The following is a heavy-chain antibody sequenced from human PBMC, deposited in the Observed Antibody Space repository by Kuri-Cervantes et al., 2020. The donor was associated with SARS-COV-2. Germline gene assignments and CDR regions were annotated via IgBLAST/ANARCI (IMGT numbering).Heavy chain of an antibody. J-gene: IGHJ5*02. V-gene: IGHV4-34*01. CDR1: GGSFSGYY. CDR3: ARKRTTVTTFWFDP. CDR2: INHSGST. D-gene: IGHD4-17*01. Sequence: GSLRLSCAVYGGSFSGYYWSWIRQPPGKGLEWIGEINHSGSTNYNPSLKSRVTISVDTSKNQFSPKLSSVTAADTAVYYCARKRTTVTTFWFDPWGQGTLVTVSS.